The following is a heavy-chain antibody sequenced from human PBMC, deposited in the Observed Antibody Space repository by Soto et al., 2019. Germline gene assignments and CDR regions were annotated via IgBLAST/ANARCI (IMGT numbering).Heavy chain of an antibody. CDR2: IYYSGST. CDR3: ARDGVGPFDY. V-gene: IGHV4-59*01. CDR1: GGSISSYY. J-gene: IGHJ4*02. D-gene: IGHD3-3*01. Sequence: SETLSLTCTVSGGSISSYYWSWIRQPPGKELEWIGYIYYSGSTNYNPSLKSRVAISVDTSKNQFSLTLSSVTAADTAVYYCARDGVGPFDYWGQGTLVTVSS.